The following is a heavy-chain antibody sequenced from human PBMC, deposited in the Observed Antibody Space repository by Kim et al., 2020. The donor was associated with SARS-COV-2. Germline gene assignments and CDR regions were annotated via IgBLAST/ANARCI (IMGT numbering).Heavy chain of an antibody. CDR2: INPNSGGT. D-gene: IGHD5-18*01. CDR3: AREEYSYGFDHYYYGMDV. J-gene: IGHJ6*02. Sequence: ASVKVSCKASGYTFIGYYMHWVRQAPGQGLEWMGWINPNSGGTNYAQKFQDWVTMTRDTSISTAYMELSRLRSDDTAVYYCAREEYSYGFDHYYYGMDVWGQGTTVTVSS. V-gene: IGHV1-2*04. CDR1: GYTFIGYY.